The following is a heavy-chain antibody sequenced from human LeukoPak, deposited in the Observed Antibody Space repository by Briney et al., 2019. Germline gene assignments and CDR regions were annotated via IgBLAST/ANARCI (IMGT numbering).Heavy chain of an antibody. V-gene: IGHV3-23*01. CDR2: ISGSGGST. J-gene: IGHJ6*03. CDR1: GFTFTLHA. D-gene: IGHD1-7*01. CDR3: AKGNYNDYYYYYMDV. Sequence: GGSLRLSCAASGFTFTLHAMNWVRQAPGKGLEWVSAISGSGGSTYYADSVKGQFTISRDNSKNTLYLQMNSLRAEDTAVYYCAKGNYNDYYYYYMDVWGKGTTVTVSS.